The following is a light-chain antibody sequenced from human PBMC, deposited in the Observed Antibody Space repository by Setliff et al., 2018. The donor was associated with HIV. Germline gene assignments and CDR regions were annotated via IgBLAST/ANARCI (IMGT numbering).Light chain of an antibody. V-gene: IGLV1-44*01. CDR2: NNN. Sequence: QFALTQPPSASGTPGQRVTISCSGSSSNIGSNTVNWYQQLPGTAPKLLIYNNNQRPSGVPDRFSDSKSGTSASLAISGLQSEDEADYYCAAWDNSLNGQVFGTGTKVTVL. CDR3: AAWDNSLNGQV. CDR1: SSNIGSNT. J-gene: IGLJ1*01.